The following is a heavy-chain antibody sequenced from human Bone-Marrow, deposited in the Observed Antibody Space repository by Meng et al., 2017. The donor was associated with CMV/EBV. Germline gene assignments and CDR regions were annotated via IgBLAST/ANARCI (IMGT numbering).Heavy chain of an antibody. CDR2: ISYDGSNK. J-gene: IGHJ3*02. Sequence: GESLRLSCAASGFTFSSYAMHWVRQAPGKGLEWVAVISYDGSNKYYADSVKGRFTISRDNSKNTLYLQMNSLRAEDTAVYYCARSVKQRLLRIGFDMWGQGTMVTVSS. CDR3: ARSVKQRLLRIGFDM. D-gene: IGHD6-25*01. CDR1: GFTFSSYA. V-gene: IGHV3-30-3*01.